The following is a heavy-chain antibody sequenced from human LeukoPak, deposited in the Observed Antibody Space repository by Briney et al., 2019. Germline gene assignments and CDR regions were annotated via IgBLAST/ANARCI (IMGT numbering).Heavy chain of an antibody. CDR1: GYTFTSYG. Sequence: ASVKVSCKASGYTFTSYGISWVRQAPGQGLEWMGWISAYNGNTNYAQKLQGRVTMTTDTSTSTAYMELRSLRSDDTAVYYCARAPPGVSIMYSSGWSDDAFDIWGQGTMVTVSS. CDR2: ISAYNGNT. V-gene: IGHV1-18*01. D-gene: IGHD6-19*01. J-gene: IGHJ3*02. CDR3: ARAPPGVSIMYSSGWSDDAFDI.